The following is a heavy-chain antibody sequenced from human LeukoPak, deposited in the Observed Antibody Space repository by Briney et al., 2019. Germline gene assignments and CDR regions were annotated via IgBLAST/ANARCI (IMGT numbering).Heavy chain of an antibody. CDR3: ARGSYGAYNYCDY. CDR2: KGLDGNNK. CDR1: GFTFSSYG. D-gene: IGHD4/OR15-4a*01. V-gene: IGHV3-33*01. Sequence: PGRSLRLSCAASGFTFSSYGMHWVRQAPARGLEWVAVKGLDGNNKFYADSVKGRFTISRDNSKNTLYLQIHGESSQHTGVYYCARGSYGAYNYCDYWGQGTLVSVSS. J-gene: IGHJ4*02.